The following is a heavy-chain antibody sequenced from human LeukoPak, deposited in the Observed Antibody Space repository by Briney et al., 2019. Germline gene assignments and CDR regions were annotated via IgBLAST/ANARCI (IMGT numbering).Heavy chain of an antibody. CDR1: GGSISSYY. J-gene: IGHJ6*02. CDR3: ARLSLGYCISTSCPADYGMDV. V-gene: IGHV4-59*08. Sequence: SETLSLTCTVSGGSISSYYWSWIRQPPGKGLEWIGYIYYSGSTNYNPSLKSRATISVDTSKNQFSLKLSSVTAADTAVYYCARLSLGYCISTSCPADYGMDVWGQGTTVTVSS. CDR2: IYYSGST. D-gene: IGHD2-2*01.